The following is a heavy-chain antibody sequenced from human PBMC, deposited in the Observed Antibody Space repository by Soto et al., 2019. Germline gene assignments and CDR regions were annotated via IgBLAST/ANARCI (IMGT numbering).Heavy chain of an antibody. D-gene: IGHD6-25*01. J-gene: IGHJ6*03. CDR1: GGSISSYY. V-gene: IGHV4-59*01. CDR3: ARGMGQRYYYYYMDV. CDR2: IYYSGST. Sequence: QVQLQESGPGLVKPSETLSLTCTVSGGSISSYYWSWIRQPPGKGLEWIGYIYYSGSTNYNPSLKSRVTISVDTSKNLSSRKLSSVTAADTAVSYCARGMGQRYYYYYMDVWGKGTTVTVSS.